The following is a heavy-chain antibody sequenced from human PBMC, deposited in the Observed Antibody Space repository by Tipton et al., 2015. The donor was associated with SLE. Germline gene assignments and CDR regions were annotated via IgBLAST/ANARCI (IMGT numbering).Heavy chain of an antibody. CDR2: FYPGGTT. CDR1: GGSFSNYY. CDR3: ARGVRIAVVKGWYFDL. Sequence: GLVKPSETLSLTCGVSGGSFSNYYWSWIRQSAGKGLEWMGRFYPGGTTSYNPSFKSRVTMSADTSKNQFSLKLNSVTAADTAVYYCARGVRIAVVKGWYFDLWGRGTLVTVSP. D-gene: IGHD6-19*01. J-gene: IGHJ2*01. V-gene: IGHV4-4*07.